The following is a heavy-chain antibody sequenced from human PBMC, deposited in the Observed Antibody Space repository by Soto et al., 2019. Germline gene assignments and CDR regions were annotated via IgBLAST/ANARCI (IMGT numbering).Heavy chain of an antibody. D-gene: IGHD3-10*01. CDR2: IKQDGSEK. CDR3: ARESLWFGELLFYFDY. J-gene: IGHJ4*02. CDR1: GFTFSSYW. V-gene: IGHV3-7*01. Sequence: EVQLVESGGGLVQPGGSLRLSCAASGFTFSSYWMSWVRQAPGKGLEWVANIKQDGSEKYYVDSVKGRFTISRDNAKNSLYLQMNSLSADDTAVYYCARESLWFGELLFYFDYWGQGTLVTVSS.